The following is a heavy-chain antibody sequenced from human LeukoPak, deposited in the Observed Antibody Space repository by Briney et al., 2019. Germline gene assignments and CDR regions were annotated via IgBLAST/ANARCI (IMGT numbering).Heavy chain of an antibody. Sequence: GASVKVSCKASGYTFTSYYMHWVRQAPGQGLEWLGIINPSGGSTSYAQKFQGRVTMTRDTSTSTVYMELRSLRSEDTAVYYCARDPSSGPSDNSFDPWGQGTLVTVSS. CDR3: ARDPSSGPSDNSFDP. J-gene: IGHJ5*02. D-gene: IGHD6-19*01. CDR2: INPSGGST. V-gene: IGHV1-46*01. CDR1: GYTFTSYY.